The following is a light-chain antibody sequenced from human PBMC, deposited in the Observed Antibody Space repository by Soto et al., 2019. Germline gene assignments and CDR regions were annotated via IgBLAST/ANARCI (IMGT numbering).Light chain of an antibody. J-gene: IGKJ1*01. CDR3: QQYNNWPPWT. CDR2: GAS. CDR1: QSVSSN. V-gene: IGKV3-15*01. Sequence: EIVMTQSPATLSVSPGERATLSCRASQSVSSNLAWYQQKPGQAPRLLIYGASTRATGIPARFSGSGSGTEFTLTISSLQSEDFAVYYCQQYNNWPPWTFGQGNKGDIK.